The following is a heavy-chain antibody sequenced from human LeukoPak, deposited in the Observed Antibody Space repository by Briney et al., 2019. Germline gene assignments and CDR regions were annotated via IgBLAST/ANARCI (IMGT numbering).Heavy chain of an antibody. Sequence: PGGSLRLSCAASGFTFSSYALNWVRQAPGKGLGWVSAISGSGGSTYYADSVKGRFTISRDNSKNTLYLQMNSLRAEDTAVYYCARVRILEWLLFDYWGQGTLVTVSS. CDR3: ARVRILEWLLFDY. CDR1: GFTFSSYA. J-gene: IGHJ4*02. CDR2: ISGSGGST. V-gene: IGHV3-23*01. D-gene: IGHD3-3*01.